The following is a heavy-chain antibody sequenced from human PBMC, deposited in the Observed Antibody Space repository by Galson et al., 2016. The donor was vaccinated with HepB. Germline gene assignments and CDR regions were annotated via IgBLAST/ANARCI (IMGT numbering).Heavy chain of an antibody. V-gene: IGHV5-51*01. CDR3: ARHPFLKSAADY. CDR1: GYNFIDYW. D-gene: IGHD6-13*01. Sequence: SGAEVKEPGESLKISCKGSGYNFIDYWIAWVRQMPGKGLEWMGIIYPGDSDTRYSPSFQGQITISVDKSLSTAHLQWSSLKASDSAMFYCARHPFLKSAADYWGQGTLVTVSS. CDR2: IYPGDSDT. J-gene: IGHJ4*02.